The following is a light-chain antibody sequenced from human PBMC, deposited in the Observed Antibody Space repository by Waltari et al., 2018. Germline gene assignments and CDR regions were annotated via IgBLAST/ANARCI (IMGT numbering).Light chain of an antibody. J-gene: IGKJ2*03. CDR3: QQGHSNPYS. CDR1: QVIRTY. Sequence: DIQMSQSPSSLSASVGDRVTITCRASQVIRTYLNWYQQKPGTAPKILIYDAKGLSSGVPSRFSGSGSGTEFTLTISSLQPEDFATYYCQQGHSNPYSFGQGTKVEIK. CDR2: DAK. V-gene: IGKV1-39*01.